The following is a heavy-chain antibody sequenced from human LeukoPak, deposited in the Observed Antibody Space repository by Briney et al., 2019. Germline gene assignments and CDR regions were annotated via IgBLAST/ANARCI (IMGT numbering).Heavy chain of an antibody. J-gene: IGHJ4*02. CDR3: TTRHQLWSQGSDY. CDR1: GFTFSSNA. Sequence: GGSLRLSCAASGFTFSSNAMNWVRQAPGKGLEWVGRIKSKTDGGTTDYAAPVKGRFTISRDDSKNTLYLQMNSLKTEDTAVYYCTTRHQLWSQGSDYWGQGTLVTVSS. CDR2: IKSKTDGGTT. V-gene: IGHV3-15*07. D-gene: IGHD5-18*01.